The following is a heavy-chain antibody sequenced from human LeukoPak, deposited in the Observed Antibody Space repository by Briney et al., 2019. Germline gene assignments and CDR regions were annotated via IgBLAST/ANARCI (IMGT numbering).Heavy chain of an antibody. CDR2: ISTSGDI. J-gene: IGHJ2*01. CDR1: GFTFSSHD. Sequence: GGSLRLSCVGSGFTFSSHDIHWVRQVTGKGLEWVSAISTSGDIHYSDSVKGRFTISREDAQNSLYLQMNSLRAGDTAVYFCAREPPTRGYRYYDLWGRGTLVTVSS. V-gene: IGHV3-13*01. CDR3: AREPPTRGYRYYDL.